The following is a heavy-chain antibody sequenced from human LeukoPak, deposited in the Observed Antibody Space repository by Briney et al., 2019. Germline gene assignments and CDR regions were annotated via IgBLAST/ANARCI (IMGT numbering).Heavy chain of an antibody. CDR2: INHSGST. CDR1: GGSFSGYY. CDR3: ASRDIVVVPAATDSSSSPFDY. Sequence: SETLSLTCAVYGGSFSGYYWSWIRQPPGKGLEWIGEINHSGSTNYNPSLKSRVTISVDTSKNQFSLKLSSVTAADTAVYYCASRDIVVVPAATDSSSSPFDYWGQGTLVTVSS. D-gene: IGHD2-2*01. V-gene: IGHV4-34*01. J-gene: IGHJ4*02.